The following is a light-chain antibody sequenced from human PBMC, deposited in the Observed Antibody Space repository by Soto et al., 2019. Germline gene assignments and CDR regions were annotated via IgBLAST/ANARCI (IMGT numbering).Light chain of an antibody. CDR2: DVT. Sequence: SALTQPASVSGSPGQSITISCTGTSSDVGGYNYVSWYQQHPGNAPKLMLYDVTIRPSGVADRFSGSKSGNTASLTISGLQAEDDADYCCSSFTGKSTVLFGGGTKLTVL. V-gene: IGLV2-14*03. CDR3: SSFTGKSTVL. CDR1: SSDVGGYNY. J-gene: IGLJ2*01.